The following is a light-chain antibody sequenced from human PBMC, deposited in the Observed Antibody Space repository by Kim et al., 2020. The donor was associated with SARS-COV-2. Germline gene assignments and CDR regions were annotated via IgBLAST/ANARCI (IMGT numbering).Light chain of an antibody. V-gene: IGLV3-19*01. Sequence: ALGQTVRITCQGDSLRSYYATWDQQKPGRAPILVIYGKNNRPSGIPDRFSGSSSGNTASLTITGTQAGDEADYYCNSRDTNDNVVFGGGTQLTVL. CDR1: SLRSYY. J-gene: IGLJ2*01. CDR3: NSRDTNDNVV. CDR2: GKN.